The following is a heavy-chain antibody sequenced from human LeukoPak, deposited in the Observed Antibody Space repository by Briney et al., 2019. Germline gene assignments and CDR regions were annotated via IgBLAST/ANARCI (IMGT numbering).Heavy chain of an antibody. Sequence: SETLSLTCAVYGGSFSGYYWSWIRQPPGKGLEWIGEINHSGSTNYNPSLKSRVTISVDTSKNQFSLKLSSVTAADTAVYYCARVKTAALEFDYWGQGTLVTVSS. CDR3: ARVKTAALEFDY. V-gene: IGHV4-34*01. CDR1: GGSFSGYY. J-gene: IGHJ4*02. D-gene: IGHD6-13*01. CDR2: INHSGST.